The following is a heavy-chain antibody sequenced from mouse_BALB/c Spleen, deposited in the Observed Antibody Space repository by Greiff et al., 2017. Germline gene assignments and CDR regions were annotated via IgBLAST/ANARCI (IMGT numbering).Heavy chain of an antibody. CDR3: ARSDYRYGYWYFDV. D-gene: IGHD2-14*01. CDR1: GYTFTSYW. V-gene: IGHV1-87*01. Sequence: VQLQQSGAELARPGASVKLSCKASGYTFTSYWMQWVKQRPGQGLEWIGAIYPGDGDTRYTQKFKGKATLTADKSSSTAYMQLSSLASEDSAVYYCARSDYRYGYWYFDVWGAGTTVTVSS. CDR2: IYPGDGDT. J-gene: IGHJ1*01.